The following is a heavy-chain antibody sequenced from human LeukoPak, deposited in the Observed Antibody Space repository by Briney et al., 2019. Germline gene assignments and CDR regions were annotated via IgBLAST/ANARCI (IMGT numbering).Heavy chain of an antibody. V-gene: IGHV4-59*01. Sequence: SETLSLTCAVSDGSISTFYWSWIRQPPGKGLDWIGYTHYSGTTYYNPSLKSRVTMSVNTSKHQFSLEMTSVTAADTAVYYCARVNLGQLLYWYFDLWGRGTLVTVSS. CDR2: THYSGTT. CDR3: ARVNLGQLLYWYFDL. D-gene: IGHD4-23*01. J-gene: IGHJ2*01. CDR1: DGSISTFY.